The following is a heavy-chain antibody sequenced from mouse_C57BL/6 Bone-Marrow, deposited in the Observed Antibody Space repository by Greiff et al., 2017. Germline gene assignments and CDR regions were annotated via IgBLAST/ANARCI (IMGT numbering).Heavy chain of an antibody. CDR2: IYPGSGST. CDR3: TRPTYSNYWYFDV. CDR1: GYTFTSYW. Sequence: QVQLQQPGAELVKPGASVKMSCKASGYTFTSYWITWVKQRHGQGLEWSGDIYPGSGSTNYNEKFKSKATLTVDTSSSTAYMQLSSLTSEDAAVYYCTRPTYSNYWYFDVWGTGTTVTVSS. D-gene: IGHD2-5*01. V-gene: IGHV1-55*01. J-gene: IGHJ1*03.